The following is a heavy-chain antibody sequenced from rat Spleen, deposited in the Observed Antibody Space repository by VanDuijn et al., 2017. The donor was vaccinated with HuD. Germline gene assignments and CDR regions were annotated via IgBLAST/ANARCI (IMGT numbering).Heavy chain of an antibody. D-gene: IGHD4-3*01. CDR3: ARHGRGERTYYYVLDA. Sequence: EVKLVESGGGLVQPGRSLKISCAASGFTFSHYAMAWVRQTPKKGLEWVATILYDDNNINYRDSVKGRFTVSRDNARSTLYLQMNSLRSEDTATYYCARHGRGERTYYYVLDAWGQGVSVTVSS. CDR2: ILYDDNNI. J-gene: IGHJ4*01. CDR1: GFTFSHYA. V-gene: IGHV5-17*01.